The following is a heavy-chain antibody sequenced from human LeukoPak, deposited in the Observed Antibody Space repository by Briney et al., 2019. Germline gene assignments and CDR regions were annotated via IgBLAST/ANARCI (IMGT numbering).Heavy chain of an antibody. CDR3: AREYSGTWFVSPVLGY. CDR2: INPNSGGT. J-gene: IGHJ4*02. D-gene: IGHD6-13*01. CDR1: GYTFIDNY. V-gene: IGHV1-2*02. Sequence: ASVKVSCKASGYTFIDNYIHWVRQAPGQGLEWMGWINPNSGGTNYAQKFQGRVTMTRDTSISTAYMELSSLRSDDTAVYCCAREYSGTWFVSPVLGYWGQGTLVTVSS.